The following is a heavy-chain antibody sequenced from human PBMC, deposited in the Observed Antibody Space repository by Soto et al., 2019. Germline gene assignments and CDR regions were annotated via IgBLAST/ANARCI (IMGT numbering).Heavy chain of an antibody. Sequence: GGSLRLSCAASGFTFSSYGMHWVRQAPGKGLEWVAVISYDGSNKYYADSVKGRFTISRDNSKNTLYLQMNSLRAEDTAVYYCAKDRTPGGVMYVWGQRTTDTVSS. D-gene: IGHD3-10*01. CDR3: AKDRTPGGVMYV. V-gene: IGHV3-30*18. CDR2: ISYDGSNK. J-gene: IGHJ6*02. CDR1: GFTFSSYG.